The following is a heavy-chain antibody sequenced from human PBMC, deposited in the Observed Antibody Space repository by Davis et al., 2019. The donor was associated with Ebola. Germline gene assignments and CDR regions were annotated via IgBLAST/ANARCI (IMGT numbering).Heavy chain of an antibody. CDR1: GYTFTSYG. V-gene: IGHV1-18*01. J-gene: IGHJ5*02. CDR3: ARAITMIVVTNWFDP. Sequence: ASVKVSCKASGYTFTSYGISWVRQAPGQGLEWMGWISAYNGNTNYAQKLQGRVTMTTDTSTRTAYMELRSLRSDDTAVYYCARAITMIVVTNWFDPWGQGTLVTVSS. CDR2: ISAYNGNT. D-gene: IGHD3-22*01.